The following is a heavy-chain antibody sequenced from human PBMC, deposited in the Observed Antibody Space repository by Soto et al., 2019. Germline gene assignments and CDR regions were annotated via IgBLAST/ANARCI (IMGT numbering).Heavy chain of an antibody. CDR3: ARSGTRKYCSGGSCYADAFDI. J-gene: IGHJ3*02. V-gene: IGHV1-8*01. CDR2: MNPNSGNT. D-gene: IGHD2-15*01. CDR1: GYTFTSYD. Sequence: ASVKVSCKASGYTFTSYDINWVRQATGQGLEWMGWMNPNSGNTGYAQKFQGRVTMTRNTSISTAYMELSSLRSEDTAVYYCARSGTRKYCSGGSCYADAFDIWGQGAMVTVS.